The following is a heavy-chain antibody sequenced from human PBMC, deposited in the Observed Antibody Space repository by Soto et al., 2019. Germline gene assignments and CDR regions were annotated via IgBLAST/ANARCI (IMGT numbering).Heavy chain of an antibody. CDR2: IYRTGST. V-gene: IGHV4-4*02. CDR3: ASRDPGTSVDY. CDR1: GCSFTGNNW. Sequence: SVTLSLTFVVSGCSFTGNNWWSWIRQPPGQGLEWIGEIYRTGSTNYNPSLKSRVTISLDKSENQFSLKVTSLTAADTAVYYCASRDPGTSVDYWGQGTLVSDSS. D-gene: IGHD1-7*01. J-gene: IGHJ4*02.